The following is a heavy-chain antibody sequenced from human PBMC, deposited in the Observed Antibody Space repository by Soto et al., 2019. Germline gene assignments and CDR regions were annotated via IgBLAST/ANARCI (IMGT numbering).Heavy chain of an antibody. Sequence: SETLSLTCTVSGDSLSTSFWWTWVRQSPGKGLEWIGQIYHVGSTNYNPALKSRVTISVDTSKNQFSLKLSSVTAADTAVYYCARHTPAISISDHWGQGTLVTVSS. CDR3: ARHTPAISISDH. CDR2: IYHVGST. D-gene: IGHD2-15*01. V-gene: IGHV4-4*02. CDR1: GDSLSTSFW. J-gene: IGHJ4*02.